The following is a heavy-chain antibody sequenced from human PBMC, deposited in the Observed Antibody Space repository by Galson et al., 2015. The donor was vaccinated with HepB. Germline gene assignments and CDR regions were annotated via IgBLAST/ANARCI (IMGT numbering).Heavy chain of an antibody. J-gene: IGHJ5*02. D-gene: IGHD3-9*01. Sequence: SLRLSCAASGFRFGSYAMSWVRQAPGKGLQWVSTYSGSYDTTYYTDPVKGRFTISRDNSNNTLYLQMNNLRVEDTAVYFCSKVTGWELQGFYPRGQGTLVTVSS. CDR2: YSGSYDTT. CDR3: SKVTGWELQGFYP. CDR1: GFRFGSYA. V-gene: IGHV3-23*01.